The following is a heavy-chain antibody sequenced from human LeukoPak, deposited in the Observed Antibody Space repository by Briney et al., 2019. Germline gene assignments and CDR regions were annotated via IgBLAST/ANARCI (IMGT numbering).Heavy chain of an antibody. CDR3: ARHGAGSGRKFDY. CDR2: IYYSGST. J-gene: IGHJ4*02. V-gene: IGHV4-39*01. Sequence: SETLSLTCTVSGGSISSSSYYWGWIRQPPGKGLEWIGSIYYSGSTYYNPSLKSRVTISVDTSKNQFSLKLSSVTAADTAVYYCARHGAGSGRKFDYWGQGTLVTVSS. D-gene: IGHD3-10*01. CDR1: GGSISSSSYY.